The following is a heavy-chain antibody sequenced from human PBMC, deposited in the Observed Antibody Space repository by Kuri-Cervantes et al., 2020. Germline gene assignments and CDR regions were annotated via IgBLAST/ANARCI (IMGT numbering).Heavy chain of an antibody. CDR1: GGSISSSSYY. Sequence: LRLSCTVSGGSISSSSYYWGWIRQPPGKGLEWIGRIYTSGSTNYNPSLKSRVTISVDTSKNQSSLKLSSVTAADTAVYYCARGLGIGRPIYYFDYWGQGTLVTVSS. CDR2: IYTSGST. J-gene: IGHJ4*02. V-gene: IGHV4-61*02. D-gene: IGHD7-27*01. CDR3: ARGLGIGRPIYYFDY.